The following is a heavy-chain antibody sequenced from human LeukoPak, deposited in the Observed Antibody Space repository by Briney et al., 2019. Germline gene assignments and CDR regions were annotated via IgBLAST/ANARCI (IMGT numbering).Heavy chain of an antibody. CDR1: GFTFSSYG. V-gene: IGHV3-30*18. CDR2: ISYDGSNK. J-gene: IGHJ4*02. Sequence: GGSLRLSCAASGFTFSSYGMHWVRRAPGKGLEWVAVISYDGSNKYYADSVKGRFTISRDNSKNTLYLQMNSLRAEDTAVYYCAKPKTAYGDYPNSFDYWGQGTLVTVSS. D-gene: IGHD4-17*01. CDR3: AKPKTAYGDYPNSFDY.